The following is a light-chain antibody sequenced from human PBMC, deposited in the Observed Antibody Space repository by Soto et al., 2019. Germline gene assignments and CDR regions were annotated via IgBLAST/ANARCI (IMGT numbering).Light chain of an antibody. J-gene: IGLJ1*01. CDR3: QSYDSSLSGYV. Sequence: QSVLTQPPSVSVAPGRRVTISCTGSSSNIGAGYDVHWYQQLPGTAPKLLIYGNSNRPSGVPDRFSGSKSGTSASLAITGLQAEDEADYYCQSYDSSLSGYV. V-gene: IGLV1-40*01. CDR1: SSNIGAGYD. CDR2: GNS.